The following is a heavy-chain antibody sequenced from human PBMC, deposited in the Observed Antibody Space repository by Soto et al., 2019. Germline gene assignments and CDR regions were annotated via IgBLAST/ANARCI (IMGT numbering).Heavy chain of an antibody. V-gene: IGHV1-46*01. CDR3: ARAHEIVALLGGHLDY. D-gene: IGHD3-22*01. CDR2: INPSGGST. J-gene: IGHJ4*02. CDR1: GYTFTSYY. Sequence: ASVKVSCKASGYTFTSYYMHWVRQAPGQGLEWMGIINPSGGSTSYAQKFQGRVTMTRDTSTSTVYMELSSLRSEDTAVYYCARAHEIVALLGGHLDYWGQGTLVTVSS.